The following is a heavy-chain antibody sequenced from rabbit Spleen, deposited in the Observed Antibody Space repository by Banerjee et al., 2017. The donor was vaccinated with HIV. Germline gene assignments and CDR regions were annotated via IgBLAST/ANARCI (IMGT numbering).Heavy chain of an antibody. CDR1: GFTISSNYW. CDR3: ARDLPGVIGWNFNL. V-gene: IGHV1S45*01. Sequence: QEQLVESGGDLVQPEGSLTLTCTASGFTISSNYWICWVRQAPGKGLEWIACINAVTGKAVYASWAKGRFTFSKTSSTTVTLQMTSLTAADTATYFCARDLPGVIGWNFNLWGQGTLVTVS. D-gene: IGHD1-1*01. CDR2: INAVTGKA. J-gene: IGHJ4*01.